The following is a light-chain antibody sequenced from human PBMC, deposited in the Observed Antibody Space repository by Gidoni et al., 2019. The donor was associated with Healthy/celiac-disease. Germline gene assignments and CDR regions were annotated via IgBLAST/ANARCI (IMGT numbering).Light chain of an antibody. Sequence: IVMTQSPPTLPVSPGERATLSCRASQRVSSNLAWYQQKPGQAPRLLIYGASTRATGIPARFSGSGSGTEFTLTISSLQSEDFAVYYCQQYNNWPRTFXQXTKVEIK. CDR3: QQYNNWPRT. CDR2: GAS. V-gene: IGKV3-15*01. J-gene: IGKJ1*01. CDR1: QRVSSN.